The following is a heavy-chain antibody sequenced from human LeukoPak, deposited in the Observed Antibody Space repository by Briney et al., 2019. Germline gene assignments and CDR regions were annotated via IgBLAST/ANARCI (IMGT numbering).Heavy chain of an antibody. D-gene: IGHD6-19*01. CDR3: ARVAVASLDYFDC. Sequence: GASVKVSCKASGGTFSSYAISWVRQVPGQGLEWMGRIIPILFISNYAQRFQGRVTITADKSTTTAYMEVSSLRSEDTAVYYCARVAVASLDYFDCWGQGTLVTVSS. CDR2: IIPILFIS. CDR1: GGTFSSYA. J-gene: IGHJ4*02. V-gene: IGHV1-69*04.